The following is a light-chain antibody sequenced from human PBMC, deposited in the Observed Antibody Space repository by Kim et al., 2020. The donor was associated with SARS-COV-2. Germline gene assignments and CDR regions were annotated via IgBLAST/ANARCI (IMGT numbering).Light chain of an antibody. CDR1: QSVKSY. Sequence: EIVITQSPATLSVSPGERATLSCRASQSVKSYLAWYQQRPGQAPRLLIFGASRRATDIPDRFSGRGSGTEFTLTISSLQSEDFAVYYCQQYDSWPSLTFGGGTKVDIK. V-gene: IGKV3-15*01. J-gene: IGKJ4*01. CDR2: GAS. CDR3: QQYDSWPSLT.